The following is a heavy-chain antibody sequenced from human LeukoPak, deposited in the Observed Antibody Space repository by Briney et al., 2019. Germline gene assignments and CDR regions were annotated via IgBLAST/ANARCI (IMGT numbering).Heavy chain of an antibody. D-gene: IGHD4-17*01. Sequence: GGSLRLSCAASGFTFSSYAMHWVRQAPGKGLEWVAVISYDGSNKYYADSVKGRFTISRDNSKNTLYLQMNSLRAEDTAVYYCARDFSPGYGDYVVDYWGQGTLVTVSS. J-gene: IGHJ4*02. V-gene: IGHV3-30*04. CDR3: ARDFSPGYGDYVVDY. CDR2: ISYDGSNK. CDR1: GFTFSSYA.